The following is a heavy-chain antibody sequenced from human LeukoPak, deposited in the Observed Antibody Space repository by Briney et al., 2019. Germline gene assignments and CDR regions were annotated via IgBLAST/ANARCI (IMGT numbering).Heavy chain of an antibody. J-gene: IGHJ5*02. CDR2: IRYDGSNK. D-gene: IGHD3-3*01. V-gene: IGHV3-30*02. CDR1: GFTFSSYG. CDR3: AKDGDYDFWSGYSSNWFDP. Sequence: PGGSLRLSCAASGFTFSSYGMHWVRQAPGKGLEWVASIRYDGSNKYYADSVKGRFTISRDNSKNTLYLQMNSLRAEDTAVYYCAKDGDYDFWSGYSSNWFDPWGQGTLVTVSS.